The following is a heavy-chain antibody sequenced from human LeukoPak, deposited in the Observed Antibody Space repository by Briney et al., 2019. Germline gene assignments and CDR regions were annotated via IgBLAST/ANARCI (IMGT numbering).Heavy chain of an antibody. D-gene: IGHD3-22*01. Sequence: PSETMSLTCTVPGGSISSYYWSWIRQPPGKGLEWIGYIYYSGSTNYNPSLKSRVTISVDTSKNQFSLELSSVTAADTAVYYCARSDYYDSSGYYSVDYWGQGTLVTVSS. CDR3: ARSDYYDSSGYYSVDY. V-gene: IGHV4-59*01. CDR1: GGSISSYY. J-gene: IGHJ4*02. CDR2: IYYSGST.